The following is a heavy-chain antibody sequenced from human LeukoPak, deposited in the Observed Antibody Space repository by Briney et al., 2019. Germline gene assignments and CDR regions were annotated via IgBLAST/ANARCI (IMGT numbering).Heavy chain of an antibody. CDR3: AKGSKLVVITRDHYMAV. V-gene: IGHV3-30*02. Sequence: GGFLRLSCAASGFTFSSYGMHWVRQAPGKGLEWVAFIRYDGSNKYYADSVKGRFTISRDNSKNTLYLQINSLRAGDTAVYYCAKGSKLVVITRDHYMAVWGKGTTVTISS. CDR2: IRYDGSNK. D-gene: IGHD3-22*01. J-gene: IGHJ6*03. CDR1: GFTFSSYG.